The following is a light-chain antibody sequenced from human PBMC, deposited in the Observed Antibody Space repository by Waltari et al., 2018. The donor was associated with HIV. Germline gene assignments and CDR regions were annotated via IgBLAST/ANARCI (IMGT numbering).Light chain of an antibody. CDR1: SSDVGAYDY. V-gene: IGLV2-14*03. CDR2: GVY. Sequence: QSALTQPASVSGSPGQSITISCTGTSSDVGAYDYVSWYQQHPGKVPKLLIYGVYNRPSRISNRFSGSKSGNTASLTISGLQAEDEAHYYCASFTSGRLNVFGTGTKVTVL. CDR3: ASFTSGRLNV. J-gene: IGLJ1*01.